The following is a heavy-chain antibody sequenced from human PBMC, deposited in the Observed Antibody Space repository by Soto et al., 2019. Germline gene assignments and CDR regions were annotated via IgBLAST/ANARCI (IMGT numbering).Heavy chain of an antibody. J-gene: IGHJ4*02. D-gene: IGHD2-15*01. Sequence: GGSLRLSCAASGVTFSSYAMAWVRQAPGKGLEWVSAISWGGDRTYHADSVKGRFTISRDNSKNTLYLQMNSLRVEDTAVYYCAKDAGLDDGCLDFWGQGALVTVSS. CDR1: GVTFSSYA. CDR3: AKDAGLDDGCLDF. CDR2: ISWGGDRT. V-gene: IGHV3-23*01.